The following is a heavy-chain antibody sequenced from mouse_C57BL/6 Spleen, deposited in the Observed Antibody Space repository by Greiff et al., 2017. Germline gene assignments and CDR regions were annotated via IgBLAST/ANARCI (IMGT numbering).Heavy chain of an antibody. D-gene: IGHD2-3*01. CDR1: GYTFTSYW. V-gene: IGHV1-69*01. J-gene: IGHJ3*01. CDR2: IAPSDSYT. Sequence: QVQLQQPGAELVMPGASVKLSCKASGYTFTSYWMPWVKQRPGQGLELIGEIAPSDSYTNSNQKFKGKSTLTVDKSSSTAYMPLSSLTSEDSAVYYCARKDGYYWFAYWGQGTLVTVSA. CDR3: ARKDGYYWFAY.